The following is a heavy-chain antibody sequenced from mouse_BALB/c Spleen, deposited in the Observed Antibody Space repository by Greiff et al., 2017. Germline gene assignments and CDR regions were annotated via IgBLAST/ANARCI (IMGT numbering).Heavy chain of an antibody. Sequence: VQLQQSGPGLVKPSQSLSLTCTVTGYSITSDYAWNWIRQFPGNKLEWMGYISYSGSTSYNPSLKSRISITRDTSKNQFFLQLNSVTTEDTATYYCARYYGSRYYFDYWGQGTTLTGSS. J-gene: IGHJ2*01. CDR2: ISYSGST. CDR3: ARYYGSRYYFDY. D-gene: IGHD1-1*01. V-gene: IGHV3-2*02. CDR1: GYSITSDYA.